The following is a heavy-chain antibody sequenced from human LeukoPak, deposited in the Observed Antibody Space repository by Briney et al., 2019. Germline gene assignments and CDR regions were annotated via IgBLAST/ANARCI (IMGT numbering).Heavy chain of an antibody. CDR3: AKDWGYCSSTSCYGPNYYFYGMDV. Sequence: GGSLRLSCAASGLTFSSYGMHWVRQAPGKGLEWVAVISYDGTNKYYADSVKGRFTISRDNSKNTLYLQMNSLRAEDTAVYYCAKDWGYCSSTSCYGPNYYFYGMDVWGQGTTVTVSS. J-gene: IGHJ6*02. D-gene: IGHD2-2*01. CDR2: ISYDGTNK. CDR1: GLTFSSYG. V-gene: IGHV3-30*18.